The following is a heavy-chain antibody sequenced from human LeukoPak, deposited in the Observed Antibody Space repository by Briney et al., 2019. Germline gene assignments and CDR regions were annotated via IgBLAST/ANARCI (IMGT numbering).Heavy chain of an antibody. CDR2: IYYSGST. CDR1: GGSISIYY. CDR3: ARGWLQFDY. V-gene: IGHV4-59*01. D-gene: IGHD5-24*01. Sequence: PSETLSLTCTVSGGSISIYYWSWIRQPPGKGLEWIGYIYYSGSTNYNPSLKSRVTISVDTSKNQFSLKLSSVTAADTAVYYCARGWLQFDYWGQGTLVTVSS. J-gene: IGHJ4*02.